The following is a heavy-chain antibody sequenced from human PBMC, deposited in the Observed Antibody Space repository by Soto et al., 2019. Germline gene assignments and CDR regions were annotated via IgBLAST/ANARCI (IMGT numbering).Heavy chain of an antibody. CDR2: MSYSGDT. CDR3: GGAQVFITILGPRGLFTF. V-gene: IGHV4-39*01. D-gene: IGHD3-3*01. J-gene: IGHJ1*01. CDR1: GGSISRGTNY. Sequence: PSETLSLTCTVSGGSISRGTNYWGWIRQPPGKGLEWIGSMSYSGDTYYHPSLKSRVTISVDTSKDQFSLKVTSVTAEDTAMYFGGGAQVFITILGPRGLFTFGGQGTLLP.